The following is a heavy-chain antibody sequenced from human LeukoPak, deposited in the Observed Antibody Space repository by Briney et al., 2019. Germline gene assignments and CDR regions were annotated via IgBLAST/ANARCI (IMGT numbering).Heavy chain of an antibody. CDR2: ISAYNGNT. J-gene: IGHJ4*02. V-gene: IGHV1-18*01. Sequence: ASVKVSCKASGYTFTSYGISWLRQAPGQGLEWMGWISAYNGNTNYAQKLQGRVTMTTDTSTSTAYMELRSLRSDDTAVYYCARQNAVYDSSGYSNDYWGQGTLVTVSS. D-gene: IGHD3-22*01. CDR1: GYTFTSYG. CDR3: ARQNAVYDSSGYSNDY.